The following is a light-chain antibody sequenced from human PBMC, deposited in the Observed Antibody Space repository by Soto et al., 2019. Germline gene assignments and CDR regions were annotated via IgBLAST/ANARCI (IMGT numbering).Light chain of an antibody. J-gene: IGKJ4*01. CDR1: QTVAGN. Sequence: EIVMTQSPATLSVSPGERATLSCRASQTVAGNLAWYQQKPGQAPRLLIYRASTRATGIPARFSGSGSGTEFTLTISGLQSQDFAVYYCQQSNNWPPLTFGGGTKVEIK. V-gene: IGKV3-15*01. CDR3: QQSNNWPPLT. CDR2: RAS.